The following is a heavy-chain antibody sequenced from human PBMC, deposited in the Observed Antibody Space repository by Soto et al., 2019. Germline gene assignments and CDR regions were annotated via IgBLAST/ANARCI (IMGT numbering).Heavy chain of an antibody. CDR2: IYYSGST. V-gene: IGHV4-39*01. J-gene: IGHJ4*02. CDR3: ATHPPYGPLDH. CDR1: NGSISSRSSY. Sequence: PSETLSLTCIVSNGSISSRSSYWGWIRQTPGKGLEWIGSIYYSGSTYYNPSLKSRVTISVDTSKNQFSLRLTSVTAADTAVYYCATHPPYGPLDHWGQGTLVTVSS. D-gene: IGHD4-17*01.